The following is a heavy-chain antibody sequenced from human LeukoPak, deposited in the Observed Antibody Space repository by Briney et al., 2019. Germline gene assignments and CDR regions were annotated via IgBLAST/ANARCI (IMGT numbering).Heavy chain of an antibody. V-gene: IGHV1-46*01. CDR3: ARDGVAKAYCGADCGVYYFDY. J-gene: IGHJ4*02. CDR1: GYTFTSYY. CDR2: INPSGGST. Sequence: RASVKVSCKASGYTFTSYYMHWVRQAPGQGLEWMGIINPSGGSTIYAQKFQGRVTMTRDTSTSTAYMELRSLRSDDTAVYYCARDGVAKAYCGADCGVYYFDYWGQGTLVTVSS. D-gene: IGHD2-21*02.